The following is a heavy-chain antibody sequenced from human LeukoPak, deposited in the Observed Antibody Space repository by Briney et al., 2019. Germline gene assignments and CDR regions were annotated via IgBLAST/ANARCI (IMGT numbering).Heavy chain of an antibody. CDR1: GFTFSSYW. CDR2: INSDGSST. J-gene: IGHJ3*02. D-gene: IGHD5-18*01. Sequence: PGGSLRLSCAASGFTFSSYWMHWVRQAPGKGLVWVSRINSDGSSTSYADSVKGRFTISRDNAKNTLYLQINSLRAEDTAVYYCAAPPAGIQLWFSPYAFDIWGQGTMVTVSS. V-gene: IGHV3-74*01. CDR3: AAPPAGIQLWFSPYAFDI.